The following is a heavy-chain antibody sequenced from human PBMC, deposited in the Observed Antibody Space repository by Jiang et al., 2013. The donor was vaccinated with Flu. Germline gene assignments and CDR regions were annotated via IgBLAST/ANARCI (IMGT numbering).Heavy chain of an antibody. V-gene: IGHV3-23*01. Sequence: GLVQPGGSLRLSCAASGFTFSSYAMSWVRHGSREGAGVGLSYYGSGGSTYYADSVKGRVHQSPETISKNTLYLQMNSLRAEDTAVYYCAKGDTSFTPIDYWGQGTLVTVSS. J-gene: IGHJ4*02. CDR2: YGSGGST. D-gene: IGHD5-18*01. CDR1: GFTFSSYA. CDR3: AKGDTSFTPIDY.